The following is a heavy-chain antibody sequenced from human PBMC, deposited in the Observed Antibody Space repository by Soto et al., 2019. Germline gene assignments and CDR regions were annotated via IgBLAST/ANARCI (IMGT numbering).Heavy chain of an antibody. J-gene: IGHJ4*02. CDR1: GYTFTNYG. CDR2: LSPYNGNT. V-gene: IGHV1-18*01. D-gene: IGHD3-22*01. Sequence: QVQLVQSGAEVKKPGASVKVSCKASGYTFTNYGLNWVRQAPGQGLEWMGWLSPYNGNTNYAQMLQGRVTMTTDTSARTAYMELRSLRSDDTDVYYCARSGSNGYYLDYWGQGTLVTVSS. CDR3: ARSGSNGYYLDY.